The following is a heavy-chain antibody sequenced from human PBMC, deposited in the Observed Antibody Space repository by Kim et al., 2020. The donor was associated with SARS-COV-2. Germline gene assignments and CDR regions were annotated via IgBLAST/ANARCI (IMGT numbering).Heavy chain of an antibody. J-gene: IGHJ4*01. CDR1: GFTFSTYA. CDR2: ISRSGRTI. D-gene: IGHD3-16*01. CDR3: VDDVMPTSGPAYF. Sequence: GGSLRLSCSASGFTFSTYAMYWVRQAPGKGLEYVSSISRSGRTIDYADVMKRISTISRDNYNNMQSLQVSILRPYDTAVSCCVDDVMPTSGPAYF. V-gene: IGHV3-64D*09.